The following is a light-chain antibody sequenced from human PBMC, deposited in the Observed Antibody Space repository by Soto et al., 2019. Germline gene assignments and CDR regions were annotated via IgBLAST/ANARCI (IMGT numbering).Light chain of an antibody. V-gene: IGLV1-40*01. CDR3: QSYDSSLRV. Sequence: QSVLTQPPSVSGAPGQSVTISCTGSSSNIGAGYDVHWYQQLPGTAPKLLIYGNSNRPSGVPDRFSGSKSGTSASLAITGLQAEDEADYYCQSYDSSLRVFGGGTKVTVL. CDR1: SSNIGAGYD. J-gene: IGLJ2*01. CDR2: GNS.